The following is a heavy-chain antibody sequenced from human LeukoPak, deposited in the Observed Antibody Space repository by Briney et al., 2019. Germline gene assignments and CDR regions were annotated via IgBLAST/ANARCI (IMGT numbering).Heavy chain of an antibody. CDR3: AKDTAYGDYS. V-gene: IGHV4-59*01. CDR2: IYYSGST. D-gene: IGHD4-17*01. J-gene: IGHJ5*02. Sequence: PSETLSLTCTVSGGSISSYYWSWIRQPPGKGLEWIGYIYYSGSTNYNPSLKSRVTISVDTSKNQFSLKLSSVTAADTAVYYCAKDTAYGDYSWGQGTLVTVSS. CDR1: GGSISSYY.